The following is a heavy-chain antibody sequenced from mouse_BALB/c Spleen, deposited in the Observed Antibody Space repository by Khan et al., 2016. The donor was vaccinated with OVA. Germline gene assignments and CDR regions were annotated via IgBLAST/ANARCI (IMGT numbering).Heavy chain of an antibody. D-gene: IGHD1-1*02. CDR3: ASGFYGGPFTY. V-gene: IGHV5-4*02. Sequence: EVELVESGGGLVKPGGSLKLSWAAAGFTFSDYYMYWVRQTPEKRLEWVATISDGGSYTYYPDSVKGRVTISIDDVKNNLYLQMSSLKSEDTASSYCASGFYGGPFTYWGQGTLVTVSA. CDR2: ISDGGSYT. CDR1: GFTFSDYY. J-gene: IGHJ3*01.